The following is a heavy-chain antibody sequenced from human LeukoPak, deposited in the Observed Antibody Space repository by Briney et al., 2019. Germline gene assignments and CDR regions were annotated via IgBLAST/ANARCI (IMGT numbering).Heavy chain of an antibody. J-gene: IGHJ5*01. D-gene: IGHD4-17*01. Sequence: QTGGSLRLSCAASGFTFSNFAMSWVRQAQGKGPEWVSSISDDGVNTYYADSVKGRFTISRDNSKSTLYLQMNSLRAEDTAVYYCAKVRWIAVTTTFDCWGQGTLVTVSS. CDR1: GFTFSNFA. CDR3: AKVRWIAVTTTFDC. V-gene: IGHV3-23*01. CDR2: ISDDGVNT.